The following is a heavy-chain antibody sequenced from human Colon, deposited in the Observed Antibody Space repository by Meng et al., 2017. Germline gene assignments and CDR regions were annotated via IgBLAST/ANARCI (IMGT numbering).Heavy chain of an antibody. CDR1: GFTVSSNY. Sequence: GESLKISCAASGFTVSSNYMSWVRQAPGKGLEWVSVIYSGGSTYYADSVKGRFTISRDNSKNTLYLQMNSLRAEDTAVYYCARAMTYGDYPLDYWGQGTLVT. CDR2: IYSGGST. CDR3: ARAMTYGDYPLDY. D-gene: IGHD4-17*01. J-gene: IGHJ4*02. V-gene: IGHV3-53*01.